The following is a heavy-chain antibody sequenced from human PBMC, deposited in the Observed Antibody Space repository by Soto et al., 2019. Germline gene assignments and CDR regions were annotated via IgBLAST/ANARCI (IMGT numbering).Heavy chain of an antibody. J-gene: IGHJ3*01. V-gene: IGHV4-39*01. CDR3: ARQGITMIVAP. D-gene: IGHD3-22*01. CDR1: GGSISSSSYY. CDR2: IYYSGST. Sequence: QLQLQESGPGLVKPSETLSLTCTVSGGSISSSSYYWGWIRQPPGKGLEWMGSIYYSGSTYYNPSLMSRVTISVDTSKNQFSLKLSSVTAADTAVYYCARQGITMIVAPWGQGTMVTVSS.